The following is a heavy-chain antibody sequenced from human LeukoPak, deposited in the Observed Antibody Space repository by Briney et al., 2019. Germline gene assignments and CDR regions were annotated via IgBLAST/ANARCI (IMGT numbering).Heavy chain of an antibody. J-gene: IGHJ4*02. CDR2: INPNSGGT. D-gene: IGHD4-17*01. CDR1: GYTFTGYY. Sequence: ASVKVSCKASGYTFTGYYMHWVRQAPGQGLEWMGRINPNSGGTNYAQKFQGRVTMTRDTSISTAYMELSRLRSDDTAVYYCARGTVTTNPSPSFDYWGQGTLVTVSS. V-gene: IGHV1-2*06. CDR3: ARGTVTTNPSPSFDY.